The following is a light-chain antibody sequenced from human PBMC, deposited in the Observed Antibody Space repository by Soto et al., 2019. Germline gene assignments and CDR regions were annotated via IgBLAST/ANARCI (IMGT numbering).Light chain of an antibody. CDR3: QQYGSSGT. Sequence: LSLSPGERATLSCRASQSVSNNYLAWYQQKPGQAPRLLIYGASNRATGIPDRFSGSGSGTDFTLTISRLEPEDFAVHYCQQYGSSGTFGQATKVDIK. CDR1: QSVSNNY. J-gene: IGKJ1*01. V-gene: IGKV3-20*01. CDR2: GAS.